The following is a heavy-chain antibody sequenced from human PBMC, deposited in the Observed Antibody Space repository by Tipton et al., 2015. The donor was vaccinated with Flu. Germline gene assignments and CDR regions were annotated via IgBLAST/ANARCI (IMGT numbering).Heavy chain of an antibody. Sequence: QLVQSGAEVKKPGASVRVPCRASGYTVTDYYIHWVRQAPGQGLEWMGWINPNSGGRKDAQKFQGRVSMTWDTSISTVYMELSRLKSDDTAVYYCARRSWDYWGQGTLVIVSS. CDR1: GYTVTDYY. CDR3: ARRSWDY. CDR2: INPNSGGR. V-gene: IGHV1-2*02. J-gene: IGHJ4*02.